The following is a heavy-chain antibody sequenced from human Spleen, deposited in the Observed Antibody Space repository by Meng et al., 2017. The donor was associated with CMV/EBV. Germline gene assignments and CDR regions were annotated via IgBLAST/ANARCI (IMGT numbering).Heavy chain of an antibody. CDR2: INPNSGGT. V-gene: IGHV1-2*02. CDR1: GYTFTGHY. D-gene: IGHD2-2*01. CDR3: ARKQDVVLEPPAIEGDH. J-gene: IGHJ4*02. Sequence: ASVKVSCKTSGYTFTGHYMYWVRQAPGQGLEWMGWINPNSGGTNYAQNFQGRVTMTRDTSISTAYMELSRLRSDDTAVYYCARKQDVVLEPPAIEGDHWGQGTLVTVSS.